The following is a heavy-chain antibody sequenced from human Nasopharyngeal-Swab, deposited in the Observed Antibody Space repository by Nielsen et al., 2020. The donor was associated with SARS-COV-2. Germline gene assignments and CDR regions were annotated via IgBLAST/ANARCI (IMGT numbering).Heavy chain of an antibody. CDR2: IYYSGST. Sequence: SETLSLTCTVSGGSFSSYYLSWFRQPPGKGLEWIGYIYYSGSTNYNPSLKSRVTISVDTSKNQISLKLSSVTAADTAVYYCARETAAGRYYYYGMDVWGQGTTVTVSS. CDR3: ARETAAGRYYYYGMDV. V-gene: IGHV4-59*01. CDR1: GGSFSSYY. J-gene: IGHJ6*02. D-gene: IGHD6-13*01.